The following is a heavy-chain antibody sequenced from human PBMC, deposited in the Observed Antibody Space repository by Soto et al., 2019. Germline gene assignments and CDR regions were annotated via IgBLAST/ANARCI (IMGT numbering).Heavy chain of an antibody. CDR1: GGSISSSNW. CDR3: ARDLDSSGWPDY. D-gene: IGHD6-19*01. V-gene: IGHV4-4*02. Sequence: HVQLQESGPGLVKPSGTLSLICAVSGGSISSSNWWSWVRQPPGKGLEWIGEIYHSGSTKYNPSLKSRVTISVDKSKNHVSLRLSSVTAADTAVYYCARDLDSSGWPDYWGQGPLVTVSP. CDR2: IYHSGST. J-gene: IGHJ4*02.